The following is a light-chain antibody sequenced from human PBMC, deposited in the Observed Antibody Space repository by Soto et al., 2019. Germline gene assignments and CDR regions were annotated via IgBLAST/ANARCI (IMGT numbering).Light chain of an antibody. CDR1: SSDVGGYNY. CDR3: SSYTSSTTPCV. Sequence: QSALTQPASVSGSPGQSITISCTGTSSDVGGYNYVSWFQHHPGKAPKLLIYEVSHRPSGVSNRFSGSKSGNTASLTISGLQAEDEADYHCSSYTSSTTPCVFGTGTKLTVL. CDR2: EVS. J-gene: IGLJ1*01. V-gene: IGLV2-14*01.